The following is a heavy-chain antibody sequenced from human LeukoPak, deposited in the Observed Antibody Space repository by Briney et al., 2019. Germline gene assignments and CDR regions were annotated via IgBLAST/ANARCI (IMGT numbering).Heavy chain of an antibody. J-gene: IGHJ6*03. D-gene: IGHD5-18*01. CDR1: GGSISSYY. Sequence: SETLSLTCTVPGGSISSYYWSWIRQPPGKGLEWIWYIYYSGSTNYNPSLKSRVTISVDTSKNQFSLKLSSVTAADTAVYYCARQMDTAMVTGHYYYYMDVWGKGTTVTVSS. CDR3: ARQMDTAMVTGHYYYYMDV. CDR2: IYYSGST. V-gene: IGHV4-59*08.